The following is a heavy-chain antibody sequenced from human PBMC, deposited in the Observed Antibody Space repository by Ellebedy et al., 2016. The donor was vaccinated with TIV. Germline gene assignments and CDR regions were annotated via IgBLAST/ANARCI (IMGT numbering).Heavy chain of an antibody. CDR2: INDSGGI. D-gene: IGHD3-22*01. V-gene: IGHV4-34*01. CDR1: GGSFSGHY. Sequence: SETLSLXXAVYGGSFSGHYWSWIRQPPGKRLEWIGEINDSGGINYNPSLKSRVIMSVDTSKNQFSLKVRSVTAADSSVYYCARGIVDLLPLKHFDSWGQGTLVTVSS. CDR3: ARGIVDLLPLKHFDS. J-gene: IGHJ4*02.